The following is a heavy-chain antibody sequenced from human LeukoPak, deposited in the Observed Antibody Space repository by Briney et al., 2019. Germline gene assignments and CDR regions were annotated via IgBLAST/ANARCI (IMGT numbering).Heavy chain of an antibody. Sequence: SSETLSLTCTVSSDSISSSSYYWGWIRQPPGKGLEWIGTLYYSGSTYYNPSLKSRVTISVDTSKNQFSLKLSSVTAADTAVYYCARLYYYGSGSYYNLFDYWGQGTLVTVSS. CDR2: LYYSGST. V-gene: IGHV4-39*01. J-gene: IGHJ4*02. CDR1: SDSISSSSYY. CDR3: ARLYYYGSGSYYNLFDY. D-gene: IGHD3-10*01.